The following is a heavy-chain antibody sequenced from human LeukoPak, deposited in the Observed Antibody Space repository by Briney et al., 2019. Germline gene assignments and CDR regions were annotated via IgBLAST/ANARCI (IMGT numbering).Heavy chain of an antibody. CDR3: AKGIGYSGYVGYYYYMDV. CDR1: GFTFDDYA. CDR2: ISWDGGST. Sequence: GGSLRLSCAASGFTFDDYAMHWVRQAPGKGLEWVSLISWDGGSTYYADSVKGRFTVSRDNSKNSLYLQMNSLRAEDTALYYCAKGIGYSGYVGYYYYMDVWGKGTTVTVSS. V-gene: IGHV3-43D*04. J-gene: IGHJ6*03. D-gene: IGHD5-12*01.